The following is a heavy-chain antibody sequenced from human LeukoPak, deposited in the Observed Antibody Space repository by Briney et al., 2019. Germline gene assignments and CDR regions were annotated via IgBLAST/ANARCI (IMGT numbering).Heavy chain of an antibody. CDR3: ARQKCTSTSCLTKNAFDI. V-gene: IGHV4-4*09. D-gene: IGHD2-2*01. J-gene: IGHJ3*02. CDR2: IYTSGST. CDR1: GSISGYY. Sequence: SETLSLTCTVSGSISGYYWSWIRQPPGKGLEWIGYIYTSGSTNYNPSLESRVAISVDTSKNQFSLDLSSVTAADTAVYYCARQKCTSTSCLTKNAFDIWGQGTMVTVSS.